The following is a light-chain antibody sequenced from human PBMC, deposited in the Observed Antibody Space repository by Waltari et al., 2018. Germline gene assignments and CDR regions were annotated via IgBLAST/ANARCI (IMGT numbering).Light chain of an antibody. CDR3: CSYVTGDTWV. CDR2: EIN. Sequence: QSALTQPASVSGSPGQAITIPSPGSSSDVGTYKFVPWYQQHPGKAPKLMIYEINQRPSGISNRFSGSKFGNTAVLTISGLQTDDEADYYCCSYVTGDTWVFGGGTRVAVL. CDR1: SSDVGTYKF. V-gene: IGLV2-23*02. J-gene: IGLJ3*02.